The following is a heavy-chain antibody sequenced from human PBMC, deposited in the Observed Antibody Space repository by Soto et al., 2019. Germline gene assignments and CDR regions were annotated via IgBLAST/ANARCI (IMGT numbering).Heavy chain of an antibody. J-gene: IGHJ5*02. CDR3: ARVAVPGPSPRPHGFDP. D-gene: IGHD6-19*01. V-gene: IGHV1-18*01. CDR2: ISAYSGDT. CDR1: GYIFSSYG. Sequence: ASVKVSCKASGYIFSSYGLSWVRQAPGQGLEWMGLISAYSGDTKYAQKFQGRVTMTTDPSTTTAYMELRSLRSDDTAMFYCARVAVPGPSPRPHGFDPWGQGTLVTVSS.